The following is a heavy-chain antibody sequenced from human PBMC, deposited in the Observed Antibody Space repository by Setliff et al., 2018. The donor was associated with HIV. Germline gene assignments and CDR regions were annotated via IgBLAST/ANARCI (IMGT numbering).Heavy chain of an antibody. CDR3: ARHGYDPLYYYYYMDV. Sequence: SETLSLTCTVSGGSISSSSYYWGWIRQPPGKGLEWIGSIYYSGSTYYNPSLKSRVTISVDASKNQFSLKLSSVTAADTAVYYRARHGYDPLYYYYYMDVWGKGTTVTVSS. D-gene: IGHD5-12*01. CDR2: IYYSGST. V-gene: IGHV4-39*07. CDR1: GGSISSSSYY. J-gene: IGHJ6*03.